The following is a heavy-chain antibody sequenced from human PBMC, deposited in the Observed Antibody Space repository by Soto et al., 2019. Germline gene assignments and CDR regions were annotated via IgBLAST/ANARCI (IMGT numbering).Heavy chain of an antibody. J-gene: IGHJ4*02. Sequence: QVQLVQSGDEVKQPGASVKVSCKASGSTITAYGISWVRQAPGQGLEWMAWISSHNGNTYYAQNLQGRVTMTTDTSTSTAYMELRSLRSDDRAVYSCVSSCIAAAGPFDYWGQGALVTVSS. V-gene: IGHV1-18*01. CDR1: GSTITAYG. CDR2: ISSHNGNT. D-gene: IGHD6-13*01. CDR3: VSSCIAAAGPFDY.